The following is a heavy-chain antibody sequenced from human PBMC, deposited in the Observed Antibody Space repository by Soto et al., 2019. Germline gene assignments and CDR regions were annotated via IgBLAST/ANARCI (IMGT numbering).Heavy chain of an antibody. CDR1: GGSISSGDYY. J-gene: IGHJ4*02. V-gene: IGHV4-30-4*01. CDR2: IFYSGST. Sequence: QVQLQESGPGLVKPSQTLSLTCTVSGGSISSGDYYWSWIRQPPGKGLEWIGYIFYSGSTYYNPSRXSXVXIXXDTSKNQFSLKLSSVTAADTAVYYCARNRVTQSDYWGQGTLVTVSS. D-gene: IGHD2-21*02. CDR3: ARNRVTQSDY.